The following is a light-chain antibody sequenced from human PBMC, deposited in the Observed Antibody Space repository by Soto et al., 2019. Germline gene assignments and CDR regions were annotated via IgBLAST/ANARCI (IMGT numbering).Light chain of an antibody. V-gene: IGKV1-8*01. CDR2: AAS. J-gene: IGKJ1*01. CDR3: QQYYSYPRT. CDR1: QGISSY. Sequence: AIRMTQSPSSFSASTGERVTITCRASQGISSYLAWYQQKPGKAPKRLIYAASTFKTGVPSRISGSGSGTAFTLTISCRQSEDFATYYYQQYYSYPRTFGQGTKVEIK.